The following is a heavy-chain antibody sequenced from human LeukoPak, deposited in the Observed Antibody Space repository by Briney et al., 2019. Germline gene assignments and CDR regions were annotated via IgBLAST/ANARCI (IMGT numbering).Heavy chain of an antibody. J-gene: IGHJ4*02. CDR1: GYTFTRYG. CDR3: ARDLLPYCSSTSCYAFDY. CDR2: ISAYNGNT. Sequence: ASVKVSCKAFGYTFTRYGISWVRQAPGQGLEWMGWISAYNGNTNYAQKLKGRVTMTTDTSTSTAYMELRSLRSDDTAVYYCARDLLPYCSSTSCYAFDYWGQGTLVTVSS. V-gene: IGHV1-18*01. D-gene: IGHD2-2*01.